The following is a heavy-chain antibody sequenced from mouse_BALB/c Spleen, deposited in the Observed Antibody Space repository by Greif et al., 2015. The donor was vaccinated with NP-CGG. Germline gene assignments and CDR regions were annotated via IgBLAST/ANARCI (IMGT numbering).Heavy chain of an antibody. J-gene: IGHJ3*01. D-gene: IGHD1-1*01. CDR3: VRDYYGSSSWFAY. CDR2: IWTGGGT. V-gene: IGHV2-9-2*01. CDR1: GFSLTSYD. Sequence: VMLVESGPGLVAPSQSLSITCTVSGFSLTSYDISWIRQPPGKGLEWLGVIWTGGGTNYNSAFMSRLSISKDNSKSQVFLKMNSLQTDDTAIYYCVRDYYGSSSWFAYWGQGTLVTVSA.